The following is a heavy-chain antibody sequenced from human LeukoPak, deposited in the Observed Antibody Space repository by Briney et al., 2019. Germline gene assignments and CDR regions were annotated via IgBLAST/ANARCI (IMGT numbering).Heavy chain of an antibody. CDR2: ISGSGGST. CDR3: AKEMYYYGSGSSSDY. Sequence: GGSLRLSCAASGFTFSNYGMSWVCQAPGKGLEWVSGISGSGGSTYYADSVKGRFTISRDNSKNTLYLQMNSLTAEDTAVFYCAKEMYYYGSGSSSDYWGQGTLVTVSS. D-gene: IGHD3-10*01. J-gene: IGHJ4*02. V-gene: IGHV3-23*01. CDR1: GFTFSNYG.